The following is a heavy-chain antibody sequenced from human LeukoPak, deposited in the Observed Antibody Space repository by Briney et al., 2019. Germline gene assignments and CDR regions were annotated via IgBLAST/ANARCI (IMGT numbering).Heavy chain of an antibody. J-gene: IGHJ4*02. Sequence: GGSLRLSCAASGFTFSSYGMSWVRQAPGKGLEWVSNVKQDGSEKYYVDSVKGRFTISRDKAKNPLYLQMNSLRAEDTAVYYCGRDSFGQSYCSGGSCYPIDYWGQGTLVTVSS. CDR1: GFTFSSYG. V-gene: IGHV3-7*01. CDR3: GRDSFGQSYCSGGSCYPIDY. D-gene: IGHD2-15*01. CDR2: VKQDGSEK.